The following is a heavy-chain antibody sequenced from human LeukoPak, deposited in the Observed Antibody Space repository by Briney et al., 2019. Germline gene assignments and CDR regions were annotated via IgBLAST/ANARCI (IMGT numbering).Heavy chain of an antibody. CDR3: ARDRYCSGRSCYGPPDY. Sequence: SETLSLTCTVSGDSISSRSYYWGWIRQPPGRGLEWIGSIYYSEGTYYNPSLKSRVTISIDTSKNQFSLKLNSVTAADTAVYYCARDRYCSGRSCYGPPDYWGQGVLVTVSS. V-gene: IGHV4-39*07. CDR2: IYYSEGT. D-gene: IGHD2-15*01. CDR1: GDSISSRSYY. J-gene: IGHJ4*02.